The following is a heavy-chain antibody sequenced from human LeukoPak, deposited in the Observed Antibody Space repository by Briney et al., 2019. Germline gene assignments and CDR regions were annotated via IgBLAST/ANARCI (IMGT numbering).Heavy chain of an antibody. V-gene: IGHV1-69*04. CDR2: IIPIFGIA. D-gene: IGHD3-22*01. CDR1: GGTFSSYA. CDR3: ARDYYDSSGYWS. J-gene: IGHJ5*02. Sequence: GASVKVSCKASGGTFSSYAISWVRQAPGQGLEWMGRIIPIFGIANYAQKFQGRVTITADKSTSTAYMELSSLRSEGTAVYYCARDYYDSSGYWSWGQGALVTVSS.